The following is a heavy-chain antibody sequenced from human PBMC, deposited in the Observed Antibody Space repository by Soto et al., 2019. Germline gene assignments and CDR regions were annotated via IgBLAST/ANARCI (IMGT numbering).Heavy chain of an antibody. J-gene: IGHJ5*02. D-gene: IGHD2-21*02. Sequence: QVQLMQSGAEVKKPGASVKVPCKASGYIFTDYYIHWVRQTPGQGLEWMGWIAPNNGYTHFAPKFQGRVTLTRDTSSSTAYMELSGLKSDDTAVYSCARGGTSVTGSWSFENWLDPWGQGTLVTVSS. CDR2: IAPNNGYT. CDR1: GYIFTDYY. V-gene: IGHV1-2*02. CDR3: ARGGTSVTGSWSFENWLDP.